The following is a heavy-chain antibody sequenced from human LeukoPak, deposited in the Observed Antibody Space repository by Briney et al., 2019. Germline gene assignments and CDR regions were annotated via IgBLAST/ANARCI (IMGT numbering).Heavy chain of an antibody. CDR2: IYYSGST. CDR3: ARTIYRGYVLLDY. J-gene: IGHJ4*02. D-gene: IGHD5-18*01. CDR1: GGSISSYY. Sequence: SETLSLTCTVPGGSISSYYWSWIRQPPGKGLEWIGYIYYSGSTNYNPSLKSRVTISVDTSKNQFSLKLSSVTAADTAVYYCARTIYRGYVLLDYWGQGTLVTVSS. V-gene: IGHV4-59*01.